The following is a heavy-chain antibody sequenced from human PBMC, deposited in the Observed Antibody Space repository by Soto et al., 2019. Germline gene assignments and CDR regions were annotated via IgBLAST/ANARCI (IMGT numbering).Heavy chain of an antibody. CDR3: ARDYGSGSYYKGVAFDI. CDR2: IYTSGST. Sequence: TLSLTCTVSGGSISSYYWSWIRQPAGKGLEWIGRIYTSGSTNYNPSLKSRVTMSVDTSKNQFSLKLSSVTAADTAVYYCARDYGSGSYYKGVAFDIWGQGTMVTVSS. D-gene: IGHD3-10*01. J-gene: IGHJ3*02. V-gene: IGHV4-4*07. CDR1: GGSISSYY.